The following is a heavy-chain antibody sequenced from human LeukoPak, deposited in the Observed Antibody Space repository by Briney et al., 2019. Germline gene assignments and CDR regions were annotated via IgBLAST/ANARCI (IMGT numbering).Heavy chain of an antibody. J-gene: IGHJ4*02. CDR1: GYTFTSYA. D-gene: IGHD6-19*01. CDR3: ARGSSSGWYGVDY. Sequence: ASVKVSCKASGYTFTSYAMHWVRQAPGQRLEWMGWINAGNGNTKYSQKFQGRVTITRDTSASTVYMELSSLRSEDTAVYYCARGSSSGWYGVDYWGQGTLVTVSS. V-gene: IGHV1-3*01. CDR2: INAGNGNT.